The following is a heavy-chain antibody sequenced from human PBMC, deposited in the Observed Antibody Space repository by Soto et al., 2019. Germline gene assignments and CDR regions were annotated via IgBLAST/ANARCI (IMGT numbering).Heavy chain of an antibody. V-gene: IGHV4-39*01. Sequence: THSLNCTVTGDSITCSRCHWGCTLQPLGKGLEWIASIKYSGTTFYNPSLKSRVTLSVDTSKNQFALKLSSVTAAETAVYYCARHGITGSYYDAFDIWGQGTMV. J-gene: IGHJ3*02. CDR3: ARHGITGSYYDAFDI. D-gene: IGHD1-26*01. CDR2: IKYSGTT. CDR1: GDSITCSRCH.